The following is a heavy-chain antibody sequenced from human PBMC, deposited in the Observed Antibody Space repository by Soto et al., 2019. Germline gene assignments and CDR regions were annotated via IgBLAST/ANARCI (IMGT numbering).Heavy chain of an antibody. J-gene: IGHJ4*02. V-gene: IGHV3-23*01. CDR1: GFTFSSYA. CDR2: ISGSGGST. CDR3: AKDGYYYDSSGYSAPGGY. D-gene: IGHD3-22*01. Sequence: GGSLRLSCAASGFTFSSYAMSWVRQAPGKGLEWVSAISGSGGSTYYADSVKGRFTISRDNSKNTLYLQMNSLRAEDTAVYYCAKDGYYYDSSGYSAPGGYWGQGTLVTVSS.